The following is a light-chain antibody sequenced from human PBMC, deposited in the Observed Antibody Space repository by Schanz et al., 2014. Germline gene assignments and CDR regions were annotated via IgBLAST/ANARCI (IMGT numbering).Light chain of an antibody. V-gene: IGLV2-14*03. Sequence: QSALTQPASVSGAPGQSITISCTGTSSDIGAYNYVSWYQQHPGKAPKLILYDVDRRPSAVSDRFSGSRSGNTASLTISGLQAEDEADYYCSSYAGSNNRWVFGGGTKLTVL. CDR2: DVD. J-gene: IGLJ3*02. CDR3: SSYAGSNNRWV. CDR1: SSDIGAYNY.